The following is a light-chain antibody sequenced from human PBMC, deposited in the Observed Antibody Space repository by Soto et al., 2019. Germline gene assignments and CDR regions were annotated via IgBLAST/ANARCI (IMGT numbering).Light chain of an antibody. V-gene: IGKV3-11*01. CDR1: QIVSSY. Sequence: EIVLTQSPATLSLSPGERATLSCRASQIVSSYLAWYQQKPGQAPRLLIYDTSKRATGIPARFSGSGSGTDVTLTISSLEPEDFAVYYCQQRTNWPRSFTFGPGTKVDIK. J-gene: IGKJ3*01. CDR2: DTS. CDR3: QQRTNWPRSFT.